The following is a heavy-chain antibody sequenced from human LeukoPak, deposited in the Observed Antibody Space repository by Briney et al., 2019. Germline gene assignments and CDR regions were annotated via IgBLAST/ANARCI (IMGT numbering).Heavy chain of an antibody. V-gene: IGHV4-59*12. CDR3: ARAPRVYCSSTSCYGSFDY. D-gene: IGHD2-2*01. CDR2: IYYSGST. CDR1: GGSISSYY. J-gene: IGHJ4*02. Sequence: SETLSLTCTVSGGSISSYYWSWIRQPPGKGLEWIGDIYYSGSTNYNPSLKSRVTISVDTSKNQFSLKLSSVTAADTAVYYCARAPRVYCSSTSCYGSFDYWGQGTLVTVSS.